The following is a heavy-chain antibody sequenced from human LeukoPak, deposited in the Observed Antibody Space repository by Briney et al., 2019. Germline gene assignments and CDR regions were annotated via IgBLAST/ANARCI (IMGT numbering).Heavy chain of an antibody. CDR2: ISPSGGST. J-gene: IGHJ4*02. D-gene: IGHD2-15*01. V-gene: IGHV3-23*01. CDR3: AKDHLYCSGGSCYGDY. CDR1: GFTFSTYG. Sequence: GGSLRLSCAASGFTFSTYGMGWVRQAPGKGLEWVSAISPSGGSTYYADSVKGRFTISRDNSKNALYLHMNSLRAEDTAIYYCAKDHLYCSGGSCYGDYRGQGTLVTVSS.